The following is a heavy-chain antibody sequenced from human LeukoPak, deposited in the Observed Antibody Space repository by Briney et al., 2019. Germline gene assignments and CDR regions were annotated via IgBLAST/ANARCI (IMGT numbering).Heavy chain of an antibody. V-gene: IGHV1-18*01. CDR3: ARDYYCNGGNCYLGY. CDR2: ISAYNGNT. D-gene: IGHD2-15*01. Sequence: ASVKVSCKASGYTFTSYGISWVRQAPGQGLEWMGWISAYNGNTNYAQKLQGRVTMTTDTSTSTAYMELRSLRSDDTAVYYCARDYYCNGGNCYLGYWGQGTLVTVSS. CDR1: GYTFTSYG. J-gene: IGHJ4*02.